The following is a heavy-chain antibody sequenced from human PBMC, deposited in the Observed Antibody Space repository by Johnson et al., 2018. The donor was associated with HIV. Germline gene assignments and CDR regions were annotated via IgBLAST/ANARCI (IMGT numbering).Heavy chain of an antibody. J-gene: IGHJ3*02. CDR3: ANSLLLDAFNI. CDR1: GFTVSSNY. CDR2: IYSGGST. Sequence: VQLVESGGGLVQPGGSLRLSCAASGFTVSSNYMSWVRQAPGKGLEWVSVIYSGGSTYYADSVKGRFTISRDNSKTTLYLQMNSLRDEDTAVYYCANSLLLDAFNIWGQGTMVTVSS. V-gene: IGHV3-66*01. D-gene: IGHD2-15*01.